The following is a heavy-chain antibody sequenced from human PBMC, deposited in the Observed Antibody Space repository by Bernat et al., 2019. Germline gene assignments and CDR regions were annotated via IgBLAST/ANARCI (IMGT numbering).Heavy chain of an antibody. Sequence: QVQLVQSGAEVKKPGASVKVSCKASGYTFTSYAMHWVRQAPGQRLEWMGWINAGNGNTKYSQKFQGRVTITRDTSASTAYMELSSLRYEDTAVYYCARDLGSSSWDDYLNYGYYGMDVWGQGTTVTVSS. D-gene: IGHD6-13*01. CDR2: INAGNGNT. CDR1: GYTFTSYA. J-gene: IGHJ6*02. V-gene: IGHV1-3*01. CDR3: ARDLGSSSWDDYLNYGYYGMDV.